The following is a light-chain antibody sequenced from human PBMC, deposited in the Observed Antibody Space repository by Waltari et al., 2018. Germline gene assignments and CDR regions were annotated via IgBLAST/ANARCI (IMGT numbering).Light chain of an antibody. J-gene: IGLJ2*01. CDR2: DVS. V-gene: IGLV2-14*03. CDR3: SSYTSSGTVI. Sequence: QSALTQPASVPGSPGQSITISCTGTGSDVGSSVYFSWYQQHPGKGPKLMIFDVSNRPSGVSNRFSGSKSGNTASLTISGLQAEDEADYYCSSYTSSGTVIFGGGTKLTVL. CDR1: GSDVGSSVY.